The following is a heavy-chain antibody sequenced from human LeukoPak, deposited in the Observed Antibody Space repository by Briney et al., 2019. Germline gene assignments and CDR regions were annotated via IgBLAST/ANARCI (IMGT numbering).Heavy chain of an antibody. CDR3: ARGGLQQFGLHYYDY. CDR1: GGSFNTYY. CDR2: IFHSGST. V-gene: IGHV4-59*01. Sequence: SETLSLTCTVSGGSFNTYYWSWIRQPPGKGLEWIGYIFHSGSTAYNPSLKSRVTMLEAPSTNQFSLELTSVTAADTAVYYCARGGLQQFGLHYYDYCGQGALVTVSS. J-gene: IGHJ4*02. D-gene: IGHD5-24*01.